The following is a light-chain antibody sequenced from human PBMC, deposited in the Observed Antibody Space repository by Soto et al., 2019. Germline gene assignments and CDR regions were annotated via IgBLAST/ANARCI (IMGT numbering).Light chain of an antibody. Sequence: ETVMTQSPATLFVSPGQGATLSCRATENINQNLAWNQQKPGQAPRLLIHGASYRATGIPDRFSGRGSGTEFTLAISRLQSEDFAVYYCQQYNTWPLTFGGGTKVEIK. V-gene: IGKV3-15*01. CDR2: GAS. CDR1: ENINQN. CDR3: QQYNTWPLT. J-gene: IGKJ4*01.